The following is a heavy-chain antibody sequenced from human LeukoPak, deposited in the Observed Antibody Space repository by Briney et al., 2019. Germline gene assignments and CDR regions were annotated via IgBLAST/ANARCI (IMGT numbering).Heavy chain of an antibody. J-gene: IGHJ4*02. CDR2: VIPSFGRA. Sequence: ASVKVSCKASGGTFHNYFFTWVRPAPGQGLEWMGGVIPSFGRANYVEKFQDRLTITTDASSSTVYMELSSLRSNDTAVYFCARAPFTNFGTYYFDSWGQGTLVTVSS. CDR1: GGTFHNYF. CDR3: ARAPFTNFGTYYFDS. V-gene: IGHV1-69*05. D-gene: IGHD3-3*01.